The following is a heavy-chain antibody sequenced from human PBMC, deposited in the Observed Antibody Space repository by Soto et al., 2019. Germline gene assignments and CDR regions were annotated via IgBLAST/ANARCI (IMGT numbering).Heavy chain of an antibody. V-gene: IGHV4-59*01. CDR3: ARDHGDYGAKSWFDP. D-gene: IGHD4-17*01. J-gene: IGHJ5*02. CDR2: IYYSGST. Sequence: QVQLQESGPGLVKPSETLSLTCTVSGGSISSYYWSWIRQPPGKGLEWIGYIYYSGSTNYNPSLKSRGTIXXDXSXXQFSLKLSSVTAADTAVYYCARDHGDYGAKSWFDPWGQGTLVTVSS. CDR1: GGSISSYY.